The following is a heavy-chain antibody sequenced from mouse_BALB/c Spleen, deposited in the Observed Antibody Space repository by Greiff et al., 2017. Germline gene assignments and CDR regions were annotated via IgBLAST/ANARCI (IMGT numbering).Heavy chain of an antibody. J-gene: IGHJ2*01. CDR3: NGDDASPVYYFDY. Sequence: VQLQQSGAELVRSGASVKLSCTASGFNIKDYYMHWVKQRPEQGLEWIGWIDPDNGDTEYAPKFQGKATMTADTSTNTAYLQLSSLTSEDTAFYYCNGDDASPVYYFDYWGQGTTLTVSS. CDR2: IDPDNGDT. CDR1: GFNIKDYY. D-gene: IGHD6-2*01. V-gene: IGHV14-4*02.